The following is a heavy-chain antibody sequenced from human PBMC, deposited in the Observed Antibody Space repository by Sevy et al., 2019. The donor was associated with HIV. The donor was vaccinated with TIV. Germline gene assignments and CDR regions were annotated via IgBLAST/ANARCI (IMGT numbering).Heavy chain of an antibody. V-gene: IGHV3-21*01. CDR2: ISSSSSYI. J-gene: IGHJ6*02. CDR3: ARDGDCSGGSCYASVYYYYYGMDV. CDR1: VFTFSSYS. Sequence: GGSLRLSCAASVFTFSSYSMNWVRQAPGKGLEWVSSISSSSSYIYYADSVKGRFTISRDNAKNSLYLQMNSLRAEDTAVYYCARDGDCSGGSCYASVYYYYYGMDVWGQGTTVTVSS. D-gene: IGHD2-15*01.